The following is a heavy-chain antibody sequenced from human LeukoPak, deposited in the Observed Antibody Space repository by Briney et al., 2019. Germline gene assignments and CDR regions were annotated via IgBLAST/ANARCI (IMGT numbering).Heavy chain of an antibody. D-gene: IGHD1-20*01. CDR1: GYSISSGYY. J-gene: IGHJ3*02. Sequence: SETLSLTCTVSGYSISSGYYWGWIRQPPGKGLEWIGSIYHSGSTYYNPSLKSRVTISVDTSKNQFSLKLSSVTAADTAVYYCARDSFLTGIDAFDIWGQGTMVTVSS. CDR3: ARDSFLTGIDAFDI. V-gene: IGHV4-38-2*02. CDR2: IYHSGST.